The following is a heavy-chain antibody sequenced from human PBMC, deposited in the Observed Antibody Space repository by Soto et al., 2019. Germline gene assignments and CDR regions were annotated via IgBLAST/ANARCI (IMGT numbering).Heavy chain of an antibody. CDR3: ARDWYEDY. CDR2: INSAGTT. J-gene: IGHJ4*02. CDR1: GFTFTTYA. V-gene: IGHV3-23*01. D-gene: IGHD6-13*01. Sequence: EVQLLESGGGLVQPGGSLRLSCAASGFTFTTYAMTWVRQAPGKGLEWVSAINSAGTTYYADAVKGRFTISRDNAKNTQSLQMNDLKADDTAVYYCARDWYEDYWGRGTLAAVSS.